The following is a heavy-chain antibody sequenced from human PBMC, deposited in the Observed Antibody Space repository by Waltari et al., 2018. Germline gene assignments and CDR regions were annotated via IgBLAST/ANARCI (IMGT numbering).Heavy chain of an antibody. V-gene: IGHV3-53*02. J-gene: IGHJ4*02. Sequence: EVQLVETGGGLIQPGGSLRLSCAASGFTVSSNYMSWVRQAPGKGLGWVFVISSGGSTYYAAAVRGQFCISRDNSKSTRYLQMNSLRAEDTAVYYGARDYSGYGNWGQGTLVTVSS. CDR1: GFTVSSNY. CDR2: ISSGGST. CDR3: ARDYSGYGN. D-gene: IGHD5-12*01.